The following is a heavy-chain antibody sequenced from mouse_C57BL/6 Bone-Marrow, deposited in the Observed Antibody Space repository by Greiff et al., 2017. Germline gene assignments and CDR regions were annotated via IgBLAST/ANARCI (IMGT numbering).Heavy chain of an antibody. CDR2: IYPRDGST. CDR3: ARGDDYAGNYYAMDY. D-gene: IGHD2-4*01. V-gene: IGHV1-78*01. CDR1: GYTFTDHT. Sequence: QVQLQQSDAELVKPGASVKISCKVSGYTFTDHTIHWMKQRPEQGLEWIGYIYPRDGSTKYNEKFKGKATLTADKSSSTAYMQLNSLTSEDSAVYFCARGDDYAGNYYAMDYWGQGTSVTVSS. J-gene: IGHJ4*01.